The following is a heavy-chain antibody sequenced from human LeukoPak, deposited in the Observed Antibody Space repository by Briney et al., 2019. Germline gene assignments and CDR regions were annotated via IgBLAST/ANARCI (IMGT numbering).Heavy chain of an antibody. J-gene: IGHJ6*02. CDR2: ISYDGSNK. CDR1: GFTFSSYA. D-gene: IGHD2-2*01. V-gene: IGHV3-30-3*01. CDR3: ARGYCSSTSCYAPYYYGMDV. Sequence: GRSLRLSCAASGFTFSSYAVRWVRQAPGKGLEWVAVISYDGSNKYYADSVKGRFTISRDNSKNTLYPQMNSLRAEDTAVYYCARGYCSSTSCYAPYYYGMDVWGQGTTVTVSS.